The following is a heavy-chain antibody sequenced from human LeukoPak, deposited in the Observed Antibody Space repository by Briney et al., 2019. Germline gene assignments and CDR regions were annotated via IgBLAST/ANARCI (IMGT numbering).Heavy chain of an antibody. CDR1: GGSISSYY. J-gene: IGHJ3*02. CDR3: ARPRDDDAFDI. Sequence: SETLSLTCTVSGGSISSYYWSWIRQPPGKGLEWIGYIYYSGSTNYNPSLKSRVTISVDTSKNQFSLKLSSVTAADTAVYYCARPRDDDAFDIWGQGTMVTVSS. CDR2: IYYSGST. V-gene: IGHV4-59*08. D-gene: IGHD5-24*01.